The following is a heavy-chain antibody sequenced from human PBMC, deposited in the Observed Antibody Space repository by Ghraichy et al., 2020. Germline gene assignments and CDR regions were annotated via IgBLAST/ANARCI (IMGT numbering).Heavy chain of an antibody. CDR3: ARGVADSYYYYYMDV. CDR2: TYYRSKWYY. D-gene: IGHD2-15*01. J-gene: IGHJ6*03. Sequence: SQTLSLTCAISGDSVSSNSVTWNWIRQSPSRGLEWLGRTYYRSKWYYDYAISVKSRMTLNPDTSKNQFSLQLNSVTPEDTAVYYCARGVADSYYYYYMDVWGKGTTVTVSS. V-gene: IGHV6-1*01. CDR1: GDSVSSNSVT.